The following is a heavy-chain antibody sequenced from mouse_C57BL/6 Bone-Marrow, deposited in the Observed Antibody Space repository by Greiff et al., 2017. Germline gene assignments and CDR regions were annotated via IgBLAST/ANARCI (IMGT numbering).Heavy chain of an antibody. V-gene: IGHV7-3*01. CDR3: AIWGLTLDY. J-gene: IGHJ2*01. CDR2: ISNKANGYTT. Sequence: DVQLVESGGGLVQPGGSLSLSCAASGFTFTDYYMSWVRQPPGKALEWLGFISNKANGYTTEYSASVKGRITISRDNSQSILYLQMNALRAEDSASYYCAIWGLTLDYWGQGTTLTVSS. D-gene: IGHD3-1*01. CDR1: GFTFTDYY.